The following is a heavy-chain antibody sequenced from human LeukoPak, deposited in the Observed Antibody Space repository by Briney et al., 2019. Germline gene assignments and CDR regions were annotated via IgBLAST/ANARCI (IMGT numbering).Heavy chain of an antibody. J-gene: IGHJ6*02. V-gene: IGHV4-39*07. CDR2: IYYGGYT. CDR1: GGSISSNNYY. Sequence: SETLSLTCTVSGGSISSNNYYWGWIRQPPGKGLEWIGSIYYGGYTYYNPSLKSRVTISVDTSKNQFSLKLSSVTAAGTAVYYCARVGGTNYYYYGVDVWGQGTTVTVSS. D-gene: IGHD1-1*01. CDR3: ARVGGTNYYYYGVDV.